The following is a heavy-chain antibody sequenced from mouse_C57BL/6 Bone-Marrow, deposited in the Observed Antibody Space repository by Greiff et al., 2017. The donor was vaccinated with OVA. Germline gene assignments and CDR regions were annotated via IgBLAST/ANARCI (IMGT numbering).Heavy chain of an antibody. CDR1: GYSITSGYD. CDR2: ISYSGST. V-gene: IGHV3-1*01. D-gene: IGHD2-5*01. CDR3: ASSTIVNYFDY. Sequence: EVQVVESGPGMVKPSQSLSLTCTVTGYSITSGYDWHWIRHFPGNKLEWMGYISYSGSTNYNPSLKSRISITHDTSKNHFFLKLNSVTTEDTATYYCASSTIVNYFDYWGQGTTLTVSS. J-gene: IGHJ2*01.